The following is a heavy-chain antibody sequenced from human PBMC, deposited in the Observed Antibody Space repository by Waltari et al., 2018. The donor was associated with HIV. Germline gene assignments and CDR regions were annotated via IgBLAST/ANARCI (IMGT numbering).Heavy chain of an antibody. CDR3: TRRAALFRGVVDVDV. Sequence: EVLLVESGGGVVQPGGSLKLSCAASGFIFTASDIHWVRQAAGKAGGGIGRIRSKADRYATGYSASVKGRFSISRDDSENKVFLQMNSLKADDSAVYYCTRRAALFRGVVDVDVWGQGTTVTVSS. CDR2: IRSKADRYAT. D-gene: IGHD3-10*01. J-gene: IGHJ6*02. CDR1: GFIFTASD. V-gene: IGHV3-73*01.